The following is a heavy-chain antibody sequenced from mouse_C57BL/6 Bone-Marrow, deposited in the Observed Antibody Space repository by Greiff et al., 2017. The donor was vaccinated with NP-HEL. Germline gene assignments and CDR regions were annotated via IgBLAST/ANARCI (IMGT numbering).Heavy chain of an antibody. J-gene: IGHJ2*01. D-gene: IGHD1-1*01. CDR1: GYTFTDYN. CDR2: INPNNGGT. V-gene: IGHV1-22*01. CDR3: AIYYYGKSDY. Sequence: VQLQQSGPELVKPGASVKMSCKASGYTFTDYNMHWVKQSHGKSLEWIGYINPNNGGTSYNQKFKGKATLTVNKSSSTAYMELRSLTSEDSAVYYCAIYYYGKSDYWGQGTTLTVSS.